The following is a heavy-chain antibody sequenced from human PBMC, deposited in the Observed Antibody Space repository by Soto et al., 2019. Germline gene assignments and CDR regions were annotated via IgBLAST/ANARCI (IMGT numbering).Heavy chain of an antibody. CDR2: INADSGNT. Sequence: ASVKVSCKASGYTFTSYDINWVRQATGQGLEWMGWINADSGNTEYSQKFQGRVTITRDTSASTAYMELSSLRSEDTAVYYCARDGGVVVVAAPMSYMDVWGKGTTVTVSS. CDR3: ARDGGVVVVAAPMSYMDV. CDR1: GYTFTSYD. D-gene: IGHD2-15*01. J-gene: IGHJ6*03. V-gene: IGHV1-3*01.